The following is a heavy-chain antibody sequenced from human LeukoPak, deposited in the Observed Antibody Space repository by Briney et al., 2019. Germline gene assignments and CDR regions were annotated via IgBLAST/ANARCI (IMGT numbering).Heavy chain of an antibody. J-gene: IGHJ4*02. CDR3: ARAGVAVAATLWD. D-gene: IGHD6-19*01. CDR1: GFTFSSLE. V-gene: IGHV3-48*03. CDR2: ISSSGTTI. Sequence: QPGGSLILSCAASGFTFSSLEMNWVRQAPGKGLEWVSYISSSGTTIYYADSVKGRFTISRDNAKNSLYLQMNSLRAEDTAVYYCARAGVAVAATLWDWGQGTLVTVSS.